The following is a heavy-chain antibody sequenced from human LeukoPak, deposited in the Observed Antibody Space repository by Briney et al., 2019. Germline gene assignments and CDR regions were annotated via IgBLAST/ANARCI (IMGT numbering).Heavy chain of an antibody. J-gene: IGHJ4*02. CDR1: GFTFSSYA. Sequence: GGSLRLSCAASGFTFSSYAMTWVRQAPGKGLEWVSGISGSGGSTYYADSVKGRFTISRDNSKNTLYLQMNSLRAEDTAVYYCASDSGYSGYDTDYWGQGTLVTVSS. D-gene: IGHD5-12*01. V-gene: IGHV3-23*01. CDR2: ISGSGGST. CDR3: ASDSGYSGYDTDY.